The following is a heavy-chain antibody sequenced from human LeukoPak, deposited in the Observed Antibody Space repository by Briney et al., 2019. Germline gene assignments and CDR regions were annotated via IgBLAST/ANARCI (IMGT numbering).Heavy chain of an antibody. CDR2: IIPILGIA. CDR1: GGTFSSYA. D-gene: IGHD6-19*01. Sequence: ASVKVSCKASGGTFSSYAISWVRQAPGQGLEWMGRIIPILGIANYAQKFQGRVTITADKSTSTAYMELSSLRSEDTAVYYCARSAPKQWLVLVFDYWGQGTLVTVSS. CDR3: ARSAPKQWLVLVFDY. J-gene: IGHJ4*02. V-gene: IGHV1-69*04.